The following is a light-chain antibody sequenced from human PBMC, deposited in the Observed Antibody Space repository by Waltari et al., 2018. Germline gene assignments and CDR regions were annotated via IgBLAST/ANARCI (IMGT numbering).Light chain of an antibody. Sequence: SSLDPPSSVSGSPWPADPLPLPCNRNYLWFLYLFPLYQPHPGKAPKLMNCDVSNRPSGVSNRFSGSKSGNTASLTISGLQAEDEADYYCSSYTSSSTLVVFGGGTKLTVL. V-gene: IGLV2-14*03. CDR3: SSYTSSSTLVV. CDR2: DVS. J-gene: IGLJ2*01. CDR1: NYLWFLYL.